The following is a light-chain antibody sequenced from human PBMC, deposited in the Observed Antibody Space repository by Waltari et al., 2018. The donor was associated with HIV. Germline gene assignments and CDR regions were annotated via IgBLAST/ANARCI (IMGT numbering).Light chain of an antibody. CDR2: KAS. CDR1: ESVSSW. CDR3: QQYNTFSAT. V-gene: IGKV1-5*03. Sequence: DIQMTQSPSTLSASVGDRVTITCRDSESVSSWLAWYQQKPGKAPKLLIYKASSLESGVPSRFRGSGSGTEFTLTISSLQPDDFPTYYCQQYNTFSATFGQGTKVEIK. J-gene: IGKJ1*01.